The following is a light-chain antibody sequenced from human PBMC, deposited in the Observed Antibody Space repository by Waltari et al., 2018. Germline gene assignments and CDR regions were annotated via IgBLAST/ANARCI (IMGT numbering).Light chain of an antibody. J-gene: IGKJ2*01. Sequence: EIVLTHSPGTLSLSAGESATLSCKASQTLNNNYLAWYQQKPGQSPRLLIFGASKRATGIPDRFSGSGSGTDFTLTISRLETEDFAMYYCQQYGSSPYSFGQGARVEIK. V-gene: IGKV3-20*01. CDR2: GAS. CDR3: QQYGSSPYS. CDR1: QTLNNNY.